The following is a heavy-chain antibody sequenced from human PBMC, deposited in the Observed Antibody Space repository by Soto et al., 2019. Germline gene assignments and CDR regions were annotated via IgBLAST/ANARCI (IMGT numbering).Heavy chain of an antibody. V-gene: IGHV4-34*01. CDR1: GGSVSGYY. D-gene: IGHD3-3*01. CDR2: INHTGGT. CDR3: ATRITVFGLLIPPFDP. Sequence: AETLSLTCAVYGGSVSGYYWNWIRQAPGKGLEWIGEINHTGGTHYNPSLKSRVTMSVDTSKNQFSLRLSSVTAADTAIYYCATRITVFGLLIPPFDPWGQGTQVTV. J-gene: IGHJ5*02.